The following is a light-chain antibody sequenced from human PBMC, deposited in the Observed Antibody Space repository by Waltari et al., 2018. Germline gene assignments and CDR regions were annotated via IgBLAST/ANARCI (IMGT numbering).Light chain of an antibody. Sequence: QSALTQPASVSGSPGQSTTISSTGTSNDVGSYNLLSWYQRHPSKAPELLIYEGSKRPSGVSNRFSGSKSGNTASLTISGLQAEDEADYFCCSYASGSTIIFGGGTKLTVL. CDR2: EGS. CDR3: CSYASGSTII. CDR1: SNDVGSYNL. V-gene: IGLV2-23*01. J-gene: IGLJ2*01.